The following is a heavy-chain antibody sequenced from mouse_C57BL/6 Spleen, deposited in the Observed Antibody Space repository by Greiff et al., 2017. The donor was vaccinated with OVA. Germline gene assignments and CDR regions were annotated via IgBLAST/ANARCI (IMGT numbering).Heavy chain of an antibody. Sequence: VQLQQSGPELVKPGASVKISCKASGYAFSSSWMNWVKQRPGKGLEWIGRIYPGDGDTNYNGKFKGKATLTADKSSSTAYMQLSSLTSEDSAVYFCARPLYYGSSYYYAMDYWGQGTSVTVSS. J-gene: IGHJ4*01. CDR1: GYAFSSSW. D-gene: IGHD1-1*01. V-gene: IGHV1-82*01. CDR2: IYPGDGDT. CDR3: ARPLYYGSSYYYAMDY.